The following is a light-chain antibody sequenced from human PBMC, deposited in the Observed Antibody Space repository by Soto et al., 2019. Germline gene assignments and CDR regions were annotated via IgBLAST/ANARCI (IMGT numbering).Light chain of an antibody. CDR3: SSFTISSTWV. CDR2: EVN. Sequence: QSVLTQPASVSGSPGQSITISCTGTSSDVGGLNYVSWYQHHPGNAPKLIIYEVNHRPSGVSDRFSASKSDNTASLTISGLQTEDESEYYCSSFTISSTWVFGGGTKLTVL. J-gene: IGLJ3*02. V-gene: IGLV2-14*01. CDR1: SSDVGGLNY.